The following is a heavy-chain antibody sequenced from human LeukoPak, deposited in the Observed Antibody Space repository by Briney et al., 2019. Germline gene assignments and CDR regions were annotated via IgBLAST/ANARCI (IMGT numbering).Heavy chain of an antibody. V-gene: IGHV1-69*02. CDR2: IIPILGIA. Sequence: ASVKVSCKASGGTFSSCTISWVRQAPGQGLEWMGRIIPILGIANYAQKFQGRVTITADKSTSTAYMELSSRRSEDTAVYYCARVPYYYDSSGYPPLWGQGTLVTVSS. CDR1: GGTFSSCT. D-gene: IGHD3-22*01. J-gene: IGHJ4*02. CDR3: ARVPYYYDSSGYPPL.